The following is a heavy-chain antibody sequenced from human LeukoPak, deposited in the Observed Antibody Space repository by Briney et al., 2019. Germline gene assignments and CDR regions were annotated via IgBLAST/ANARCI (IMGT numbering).Heavy chain of an antibody. Sequence: SVKVSCKASGGTFSSYAISWVRQAPGQGLEWMGGIIPIFGTANYAQKFQGRVTITADESTSTAYMELSSLRSEDTAVYYCASTVAVAGNWYYFDYWGQGTLVTVSS. CDR3: ASTVAVAGNWYYFDY. J-gene: IGHJ4*02. CDR2: IIPIFGTA. CDR1: GGTFSSYA. D-gene: IGHD6-19*01. V-gene: IGHV1-69*13.